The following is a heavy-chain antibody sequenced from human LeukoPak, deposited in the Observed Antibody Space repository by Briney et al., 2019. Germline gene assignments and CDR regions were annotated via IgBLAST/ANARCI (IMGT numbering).Heavy chain of an antibody. D-gene: IGHD3-10*01. CDR3: ARHVDSAGDAWFVVAFDI. CDR1: GYNTTTNW. J-gene: IGHJ3*02. V-gene: IGHV5-10-1*01. CDR2: IHPSGSYT. Sequence: AESLRISCQASGYNTTTNWSSWLRQLPPKNLEWMGTIHPSGSYTNYRPSFLGHVSISAHKSSSTAYLQMSSLRASDAAVYYCARHVDSAGDAWFVVAFDIWGQGTLVTVSS.